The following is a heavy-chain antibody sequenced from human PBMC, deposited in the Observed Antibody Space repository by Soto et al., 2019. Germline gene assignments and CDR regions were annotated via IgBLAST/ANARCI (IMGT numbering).Heavy chain of an antibody. CDR3: AVEIAVAGPFDY. CDR1: GFTFSSYA. CDR2: ISSNGGST. Sequence: GGSLRLSCSASGFTFSSYAMHWVRQAPGKGLEYVSAISSNGGSTYYANSVKGRFTISRDNSKNTLYLQMGSLRAEDMAVYYCAVEIAVAGPFDYWGQGTLVTVSS. D-gene: IGHD6-19*01. J-gene: IGHJ4*02. V-gene: IGHV3-64*01.